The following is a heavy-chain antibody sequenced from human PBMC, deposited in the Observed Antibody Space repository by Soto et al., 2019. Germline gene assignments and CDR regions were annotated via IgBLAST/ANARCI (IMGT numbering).Heavy chain of an antibody. Sequence: EVQLVESGGGLVQPGGSLKLSCAASGFTFSGAAIHWVRQASGKGLEWVGRIRSKAKEYATAYTESVKGRFTISRDDSKYPAYLQMNSLKTDDTAMYYCSTLGEWGSYSGYWGQGTLVTVSS. CDR1: GFTFSGAA. D-gene: IGHD3-16*01. V-gene: IGHV3-73*02. CDR3: STLGEWGSYSGY. J-gene: IGHJ4*02. CDR2: IRSKAKEYAT.